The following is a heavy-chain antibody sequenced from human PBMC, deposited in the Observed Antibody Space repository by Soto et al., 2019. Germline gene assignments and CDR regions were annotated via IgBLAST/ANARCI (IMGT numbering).Heavy chain of an antibody. V-gene: IGHV1-69*01. J-gene: IGHJ6*02. D-gene: IGHD1-26*01. CDR2: LIPIFGTA. CDR3: ARDEPLVGATLYGMDV. Sequence: QVQLVQSGAEVKKPGSSVKVSCKASGGTFSSYAISWVRQAPGQGLEWMGGLIPIFGTANYAQKFQGRVTITADESTSTAYMELSSLRSEDTAVYYCARDEPLVGATLYGMDVWGQGTTVTVSS. CDR1: GGTFSSYA.